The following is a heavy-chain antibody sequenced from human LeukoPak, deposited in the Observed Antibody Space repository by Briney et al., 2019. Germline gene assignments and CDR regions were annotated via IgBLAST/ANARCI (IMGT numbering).Heavy chain of an antibody. J-gene: IGHJ3*02. CDR3: AAYYDILTDAFDI. CDR2: IIPIFGTA. V-gene: IGHV1-69*06. CDR1: GGTFSSYA. D-gene: IGHD3-9*01. Sequence: SVKVSCKASGGTFSSYAISWVRQAPGQGLEWMGGIIPIFGTANYAQKFQGRVTVTADKSTSTAYMELSSLRSEDTAVYYCAAYYDILTDAFDIWGQGTMVTVSS.